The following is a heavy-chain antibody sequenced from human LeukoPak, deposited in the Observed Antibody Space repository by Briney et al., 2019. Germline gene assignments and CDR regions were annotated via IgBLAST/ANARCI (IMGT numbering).Heavy chain of an antibody. CDR1: GFTSTNYA. D-gene: IGHD5-12*01. V-gene: IGHV3-23*01. CDR2: LIGSSGST. J-gene: IGHJ4*02. Sequence: GGSLRLACAASGFTSTNYAMNWVRQAPGKGLEWVSVLIGSSGSTDYADSVKGRFTISRDNSKNTVFLQMNSLRAEDTAIYYCAKGAYDYIEIGYFDSWGQGTLVTVSS. CDR3: AKGAYDYIEIGYFDS.